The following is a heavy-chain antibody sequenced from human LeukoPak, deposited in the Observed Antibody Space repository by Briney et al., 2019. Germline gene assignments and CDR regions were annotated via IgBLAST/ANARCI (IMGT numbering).Heavy chain of an antibody. D-gene: IGHD3-22*01. CDR1: GFTSRGYT. CDR3: ARDGSAYYNENTGFRGEFDS. CDR2: ISVISLYI. J-gene: IGHJ4*02. Sequence: GGSLRLSCAPPGFTSRGYTVKWVPQAPGKGRGWVSTISVISLYIYYADSVRGRFTIARDNTKSSLYLQMNSLRAEDAAVYYCARDGSAYYNENTGFRGEFDSWGQGALVTVSS. V-gene: IGHV3-21*01.